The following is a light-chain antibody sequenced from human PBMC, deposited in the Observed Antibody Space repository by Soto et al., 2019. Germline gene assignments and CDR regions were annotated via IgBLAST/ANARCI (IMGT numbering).Light chain of an antibody. Sequence: AIQMTHTPSSLSASVGDRVTITCRASQGIRNDLGWYQQKPGKAPKLLIYAASSLQSGVPSRFSGSGSGTDFTLTISSLQPEDFATYYCLQDYNYPRTFGQGTKVDIK. CDR2: AAS. J-gene: IGKJ1*01. V-gene: IGKV1-6*01. CDR1: QGIRND. CDR3: LQDYNYPRT.